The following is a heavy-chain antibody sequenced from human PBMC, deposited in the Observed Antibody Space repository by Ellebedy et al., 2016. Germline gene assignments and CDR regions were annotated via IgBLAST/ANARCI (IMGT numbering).Heavy chain of an antibody. CDR1: GFSFRSYG. D-gene: IGHD1-1*01. V-gene: IGHV3-30*03. CDR3: ARDHVGNNWNFAFEF. Sequence: GGSLRLXCEASGFSFRSYGMHWVRQAPGKGLEWVAVISYDSRQKSYVDSVKGRFTISRDDAKNSLYLQMDSLRVEDTAVYYCARDHVGNNWNFAFEFWGQGTMVTGSS. CDR2: ISYDSRQK. J-gene: IGHJ3*01.